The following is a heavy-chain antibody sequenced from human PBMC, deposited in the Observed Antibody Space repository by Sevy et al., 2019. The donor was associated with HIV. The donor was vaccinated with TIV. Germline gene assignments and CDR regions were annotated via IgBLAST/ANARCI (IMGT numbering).Heavy chain of an antibody. Sequence: GGSLRLTCAASAFTFSHYAMHWVRQAPGKGLEWVAFIHFDGSDKYYADSVKGRFTISRDNSKNMLYLQMNSLRAEDTAVYYCAKNTAAAGTGGFHYWDQGTRVTVSS. CDR2: IHFDGSDK. CDR3: AKNTAAAGTGGFHY. D-gene: IGHD6-13*01. J-gene: IGHJ4*02. CDR1: AFTFSHYA. V-gene: IGHV3-30*02.